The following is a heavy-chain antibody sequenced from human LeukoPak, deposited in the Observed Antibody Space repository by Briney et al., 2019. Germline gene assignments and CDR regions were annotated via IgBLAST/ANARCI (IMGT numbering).Heavy chain of an antibody. CDR1: GGSSGGYS. CDR3: ARRLYSSGWSYWFDP. J-gene: IGHJ5*02. V-gene: IGHV4-59*01. CDR2: ISYTGIT. Sequence: PSETLSLSCSVSGGSSGGYSWTLVRQPPGKRLEYIGYISYTGITYYNPSLMSRVTISVATSKNQFSLKLASVTAADTAVYYCARRLYSSGWSYWFDPWGQGTLVTVSS. D-gene: IGHD6-19*01.